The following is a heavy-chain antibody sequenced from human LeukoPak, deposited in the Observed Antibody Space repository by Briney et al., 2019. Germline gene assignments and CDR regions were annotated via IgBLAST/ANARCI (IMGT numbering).Heavy chain of an antibody. CDR2: INPNSGGT. CDR1: GSTFTRYY. V-gene: IGHV1-2*02. J-gene: IGHJ4*02. CDR3: ARGPLRYFDGLKSIDY. D-gene: IGHD3-9*01. Sequence: GASVKVSCKASGSTFTRYYMHWVRQAPGQGLEWMGWINPNSGGTNYAQKFQGRVTMTRDTSISTAYMELSRLRSDDTAVYYCARGPLRYFDGLKSIDYWGQGTLVTVSS.